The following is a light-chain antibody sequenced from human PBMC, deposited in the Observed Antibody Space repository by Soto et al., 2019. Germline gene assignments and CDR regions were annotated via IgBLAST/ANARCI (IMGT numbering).Light chain of an antibody. CDR3: QQSYNSPQT. J-gene: IGKJ1*01. Sequence: DIQMTQSPCSGSASAGGGGTITFLASQEISTWLAWYQLKPGKPPRLLIYAASSLQSGVPSRFSGSGSGTDFTLTINSLQPEDFATYSCQQSYNSPQTFGQGTKVDIK. V-gene: IGKV1-12*01. CDR1: QEISTW. CDR2: AAS.